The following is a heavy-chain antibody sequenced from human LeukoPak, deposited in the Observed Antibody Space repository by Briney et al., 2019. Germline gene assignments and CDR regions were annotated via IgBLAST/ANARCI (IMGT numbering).Heavy chain of an antibody. Sequence: ASETLSLTCAVYGGSFSGYYWSWIRQPPGKGLEWIGYIYYSGSTNYNPSLKSRVTISVDTSKNQFSLKLSSVTAADTAVYYCARETSITIFGVVTATYDAFDIWGQGTMVTVSS. CDR2: IYYSGST. CDR1: GGSFSGYY. V-gene: IGHV4-59*01. D-gene: IGHD3-3*01. J-gene: IGHJ3*02. CDR3: ARETSITIFGVVTATYDAFDI.